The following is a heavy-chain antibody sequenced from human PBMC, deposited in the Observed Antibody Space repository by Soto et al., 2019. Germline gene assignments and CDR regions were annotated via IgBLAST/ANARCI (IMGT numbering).Heavy chain of an antibody. CDR2: IDTRGNNI. CDR1: GFTFSDYY. V-gene: IGHV3-11*01. D-gene: IGHD6-13*01. Sequence: QVQLVESGGGLVKPGGSLRLSCAASGFTFSDYYMSWIRQVPGKGLECVSYIDTRGNNIVYADSVKGRFTISRDNARNSLFLQMHSLGADDTAVYYCARGHWQLEEWGQGTLVTVSS. CDR3: ARGHWQLEE. J-gene: IGHJ4*02.